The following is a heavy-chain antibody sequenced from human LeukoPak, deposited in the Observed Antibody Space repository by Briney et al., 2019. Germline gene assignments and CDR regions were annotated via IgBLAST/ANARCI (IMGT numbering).Heavy chain of an antibody. CDR1: GYSFTSYW. J-gene: IGHJ4*02. CDR3: ARRDAHGDGNFAY. CDR2: IYPGDSDT. V-gene: IGHV5-51*01. Sequence: GESLQISCKGSGYSFTSYWIGWVRQMPGKGLEWMGIIYPGDSDTRYSPSFQGQVTISADTSISTAYVQWSSLTASDTAMYYCARRDAHGDGNFAYWGQGTLVTVSS. D-gene: IGHD4-17*01.